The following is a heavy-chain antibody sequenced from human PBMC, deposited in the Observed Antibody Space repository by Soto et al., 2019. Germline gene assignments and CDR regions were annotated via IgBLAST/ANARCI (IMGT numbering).Heavy chain of an antibody. D-gene: IGHD7-27*01. V-gene: IGHV1-18*01. CDR2: ISANNGNT. Sequence: QVQLVQSGAEVKKPGASVKVSCKASGYTFTSYGLSWVRQAPGQGLEWMGWISANNGNTKSAQKLQGRVTMTTDTSTTAAYRELRSLRSAGAAVYSCARALYLGLGDYSGPRPLVTVSS. CDR3: ARALYLGLGDY. J-gene: IGHJ4*02. CDR1: GYTFTSYG.